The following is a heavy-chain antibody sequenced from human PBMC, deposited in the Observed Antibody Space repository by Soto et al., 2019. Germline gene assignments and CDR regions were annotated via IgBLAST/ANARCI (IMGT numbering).Heavy chain of an antibody. J-gene: IGHJ4*02. V-gene: IGHV3-23*01. CDR1: GFTFSSYA. Sequence: VGSLRLSCAASGFTFSSYAMSCVRQAPGKGLEWVSAISGSGGSTYYADSVKGRFTISRDNSKNTLYLQMNSLRAEDTAVYYCAKVPGIAVAGTRVGVFDYWGQGTLVTVSS. CDR3: AKVPGIAVAGTRVGVFDY. CDR2: ISGSGGST. D-gene: IGHD6-19*01.